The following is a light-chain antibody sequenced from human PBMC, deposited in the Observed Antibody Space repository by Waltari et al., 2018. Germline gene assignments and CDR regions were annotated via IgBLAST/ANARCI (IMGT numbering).Light chain of an antibody. V-gene: IGKV4-1*01. CDR2: WAS. J-gene: IGKJ3*01. CDR1: QSILYSSNNKNY. CDR3: QHYYSIPRT. Sequence: DIVMTQSPDSLAVSLGERATINCKSSQSILYSSNNKNYLAWYQQKPGQPPKLLIYWASTRESGVPDRFSGSGSGTDLTLTISSLQAEDVAVYYCQHYYSIPRTFGPGTKVDIK.